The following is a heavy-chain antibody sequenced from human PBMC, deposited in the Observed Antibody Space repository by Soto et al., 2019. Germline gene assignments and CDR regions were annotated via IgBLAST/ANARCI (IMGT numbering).Heavy chain of an antibody. J-gene: IGHJ4*02. CDR3: VRGSGAKLSSS. Sequence: SVNVSCKASGGTFSSYAISWVRRAPGQGREGMGWIIPIFGTANYAQKFQGRVTITADESTRTSYLELRSLRSQDTAVYYCVRGSGAKLSSSWGQGTPVTVSS. D-gene: IGHD6-13*01. V-gene: IGHV1-69*13. CDR2: IIPIFGTA. CDR1: GGTFSSYA.